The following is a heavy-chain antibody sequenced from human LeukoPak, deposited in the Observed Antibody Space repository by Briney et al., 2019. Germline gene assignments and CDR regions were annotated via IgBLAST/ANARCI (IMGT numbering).Heavy chain of an antibody. CDR1: GFSFSSYG. D-gene: IGHD3-3*01. V-gene: IGHV3-30*02. Sequence: GGSLRLSCAASGFSFSSYGMHWVRQAPGKGLKWVAFIRFDASNYYYTDSVKGRFTISRDNSKNTLYLQMNSLINEDTAVYYCARMSPRRLEWLLGYYFDYWGQGTLVTVSS. CDR2: IRFDASNY. J-gene: IGHJ4*02. CDR3: ARMSPRRLEWLLGYYFDY.